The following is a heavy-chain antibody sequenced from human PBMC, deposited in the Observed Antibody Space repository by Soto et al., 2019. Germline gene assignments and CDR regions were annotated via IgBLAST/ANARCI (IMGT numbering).Heavy chain of an antibody. J-gene: IGHJ5*02. CDR1: GGSISSSSYY. V-gene: IGHV4-39*01. Sequence: SETLSLTCTVSGGSISSSSYYWGWIRQPPGKGLEWIGSIYYSGSTYYNPSLKSRVTISVDTSKNQFSLKLSSVTAADTAVYYCARHWGMTEANWFYPWGQGNLVTVSS. CDR2: IYYSGST. D-gene: IGHD2-8*01. CDR3: ARHWGMTEANWFYP.